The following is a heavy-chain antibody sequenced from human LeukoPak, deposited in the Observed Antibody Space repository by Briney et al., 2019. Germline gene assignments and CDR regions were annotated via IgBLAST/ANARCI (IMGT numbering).Heavy chain of an antibody. V-gene: IGHV3-48*01. J-gene: IGHJ4*02. D-gene: IGHD5-24*01. CDR1: GFTFTTYS. CDR3: ARGDGSNFRSPLDY. Sequence: PGGSLRLSCAASGFTFTTYSMNWVRQAPGKGLEWVSYISGTGNTIYYADSVKGRFTISRDNANNSLYLQMNSLRAEDTAVYFCARGDGSNFRSPLDYWGQGTLVTVSS. CDR2: ISGTGNTI.